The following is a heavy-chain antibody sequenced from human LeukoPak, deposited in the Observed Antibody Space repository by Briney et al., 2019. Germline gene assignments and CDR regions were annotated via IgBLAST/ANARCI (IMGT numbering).Heavy chain of an antibody. Sequence: SETLSLTCTVSGGSTSSGDYYWNWIRQHPGKGLEWIGYMNNRGTSNYNPSLRSRVTISVDTSNNQFSLRLSSVTATDTAVYYCARDCSGGSCYGAFDIWGQGTMVTVSS. CDR3: ARDCSGGSCYGAFDI. CDR1: GGSTSSGDYY. V-gene: IGHV4-30-4*08. J-gene: IGHJ3*02. D-gene: IGHD2-15*01. CDR2: MNNRGTS.